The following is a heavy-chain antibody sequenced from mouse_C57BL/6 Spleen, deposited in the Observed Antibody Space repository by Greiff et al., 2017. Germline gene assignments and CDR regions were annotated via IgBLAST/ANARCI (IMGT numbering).Heavy chain of an antibody. CDR3: ARYSNYGYAMDY. D-gene: IGHD2-5*01. V-gene: IGHV5-12*01. CDR2: ISNGGGST. J-gene: IGHJ4*01. CDR1: GFTFSDYY. Sequence: EVHLVESGGGLVQPGGSLKLSCAASGFTFSDYYMYWVRQTPEKRLEWVGYISNGGGSTYYPDTVKGRFTISRDNAKNTLYLQMSRLKSEDTAMYYCARYSNYGYAMDYWGQGTSVTVSS.